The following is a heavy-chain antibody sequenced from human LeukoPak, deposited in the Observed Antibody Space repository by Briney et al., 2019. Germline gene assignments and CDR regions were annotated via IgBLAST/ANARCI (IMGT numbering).Heavy chain of an antibody. V-gene: IGHV1-69*13. CDR1: GGTFSSYA. CDR3: ARGGGYYDSSGYYFIHFDY. D-gene: IGHD3-22*01. CDR2: IIPIFGTA. Sequence: SVKVSCKASGGTFSSYAISWVRQAPGQGLEWMGGIIPIFGTANYAQKFQGRVTITADESTSTAYMELSSLRSEDTAVYYCARGGGYYDSSGYYFIHFDYWGQGTLVTVSS. J-gene: IGHJ4*02.